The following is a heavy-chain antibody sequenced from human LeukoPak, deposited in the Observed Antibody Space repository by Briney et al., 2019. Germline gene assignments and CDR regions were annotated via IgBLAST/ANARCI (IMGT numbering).Heavy chain of an antibody. CDR1: GFTFSDYS. J-gene: IGHJ4*02. D-gene: IGHD6-19*01. CDR2: ISSSGKNI. Sequence: GGSLRLSCAASGFTFSDYSINWVRQAPGKGLEWVSSISSSGKNIFYADSVKGRFTISRDNSKNSLYLQMNSLRAEDTALYYCAKEQTDHIAVAGTYYYFDYWGQGTLVTVSS. CDR3: AKEQTDHIAVAGTYYYFDY. V-gene: IGHV3-21*04.